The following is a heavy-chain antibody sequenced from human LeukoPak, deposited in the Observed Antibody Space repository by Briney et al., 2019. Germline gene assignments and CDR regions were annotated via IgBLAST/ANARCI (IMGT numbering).Heavy chain of an antibody. Sequence: PSETLSLTCTVSGDSIRSYYWSWIRQPPGKGLEWIGYIHYSRSIKYNPSLKSRVTISLGTSKNQFSLRLSSVTAADTAVYYCARSVDIAMVTFDYWGQGTLVTVSS. V-gene: IGHV4-59*01. CDR1: GDSIRSYY. CDR3: ARSVDIAMVTFDY. D-gene: IGHD5-18*01. CDR2: IHYSRSI. J-gene: IGHJ4*02.